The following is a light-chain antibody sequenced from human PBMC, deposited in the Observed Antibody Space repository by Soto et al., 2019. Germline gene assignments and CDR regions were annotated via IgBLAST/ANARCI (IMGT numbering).Light chain of an antibody. CDR3: QQYGSSPRT. V-gene: IGKV3-20*01. CDR2: GAS. CDR1: QSVNSSY. J-gene: IGKJ1*01. Sequence: EIVLTQSPGTLSLSPGERATLSCRASQSVNSSYLAWYQQKPGQAPRLLIYGASSRATGIPDRFSGSGSGTDFTLTISRLETEDFAVYYCQQYGSSPRTFGQGTKVDIK.